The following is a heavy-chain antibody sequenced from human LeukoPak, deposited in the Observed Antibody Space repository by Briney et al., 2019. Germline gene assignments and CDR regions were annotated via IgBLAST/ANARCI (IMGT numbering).Heavy chain of an antibody. CDR2: INHSGST. J-gene: IGHJ3*02. D-gene: IGHD2-2*01. Sequence: SETLSLTCAVYGGSFSGYYWSWIRQPPGKGLEWIGEINHSGSTNYNPSLKGRVTISVDTSKNQFSLKLSSVTAADTAVYYCARHLRRRGSGYCSSTSCPNAFDIWGQGTMVTVSS. CDR1: GGSFSGYY. V-gene: IGHV4-34*01. CDR3: ARHLRRRGSGYCSSTSCPNAFDI.